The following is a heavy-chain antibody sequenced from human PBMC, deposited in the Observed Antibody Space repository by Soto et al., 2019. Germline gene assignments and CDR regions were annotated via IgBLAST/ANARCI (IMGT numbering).Heavy chain of an antibody. CDR2: IWYDGSNK. V-gene: IGHV3-33*01. D-gene: IGHD3-22*01. J-gene: IGHJ4*02. CDR3: ARDQTYYDSSGYTPPTY. CDR1: GFTFSSYG. Sequence: QVQLVESGGGVVQPGRSLRLSCAASGFTFSSYGMHWVRQAPGKGLEWVAVIWYDGSNKYYADSVKGRFTISRDNSKNXXYLQMNSLRAEDTAVYYCARDQTYYDSSGYTPPTYWGQGTLVTVSS.